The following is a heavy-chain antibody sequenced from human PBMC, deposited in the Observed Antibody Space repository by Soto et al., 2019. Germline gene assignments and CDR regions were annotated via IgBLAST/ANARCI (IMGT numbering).Heavy chain of an antibody. V-gene: IGHV3-30*03. Sequence: PGGSLRLSCAASGLIFSDYHMDWVRQAPGKGLEWVAVISHDGNNKNYADSVRGRFTISRDNSKNTLYLQMNSLRAEDTAVYYCARDSSRYYYGSGFHMGAFDIWGQGTMVTVSS. CDR3: ARDSSRYYYGSGFHMGAFDI. D-gene: IGHD3-10*01. CDR2: ISHDGNNK. J-gene: IGHJ3*02. CDR1: GLIFSDYH.